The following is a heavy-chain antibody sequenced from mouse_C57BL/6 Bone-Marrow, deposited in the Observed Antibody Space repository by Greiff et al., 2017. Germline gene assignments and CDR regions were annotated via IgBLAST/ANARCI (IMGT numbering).Heavy chain of an antibody. CDR1: GYAFTNYL. CDR2: INPGSGGT. J-gene: IGHJ4*01. V-gene: IGHV1-54*01. D-gene: IGHD4-1*01. Sequence: VKLQESGAELVRPGTSVKVSCKASGYAFTNYLIEWVKQRPGQGLEWIGVINPGSGGTNYNEKFKGKATLTADNSSSTAYMQLSSLTSEDSAVYFCARTGTDAMDYWGQGTSVTVSS. CDR3: ARTGTDAMDY.